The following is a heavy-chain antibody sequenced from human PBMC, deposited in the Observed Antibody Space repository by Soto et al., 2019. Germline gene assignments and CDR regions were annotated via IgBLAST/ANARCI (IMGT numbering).Heavy chain of an antibody. J-gene: IGHJ4*02. Sequence: QVHLQESGPGLVKPSETLSLTCTVSGGSISNHYWNWIRQPPGRGLEWIGNILYSGTTNYNTNYXXSXESRVTVSVDTSRNQFSLKLSSVTAADTAVYYCAGDTYGLDYWGQGTLVSVSS. CDR2: ILYSGTT. D-gene: IGHD3-10*01. CDR1: GGSISNHY. V-gene: IGHV4-59*11. CDR3: AGDTYGLDY.